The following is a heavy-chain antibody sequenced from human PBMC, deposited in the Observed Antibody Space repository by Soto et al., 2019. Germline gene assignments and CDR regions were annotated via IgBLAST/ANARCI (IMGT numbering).Heavy chain of an antibody. CDR2: FDPEDGET. D-gene: IGHD1-1*01. CDR3: ATDVSRNDPYNWFDP. J-gene: IGHJ5*02. V-gene: IGHV1-24*01. CDR1: GYTLTELS. Sequence: ASVKVSCKVSGYTLTELSMHWVRQAPGKGLEWMGGFDPEDGETIYAQKFQGRVTMTEDTSTDTAYMELSSLRSEDTAVYYCATDVSRNDPYNWFDPWGQGTLVTVSS.